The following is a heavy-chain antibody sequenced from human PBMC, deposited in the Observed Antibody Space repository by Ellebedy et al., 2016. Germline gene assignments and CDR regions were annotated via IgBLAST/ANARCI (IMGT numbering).Heavy chain of an antibody. D-gene: IGHD3-22*01. V-gene: IGHV3-30*18. J-gene: IGHJ4*02. CDR3: AKDFGYDGSGSPPGGSYFDY. CDR2: ISYDGSNK. Sequence: GESLKISXAASGFTFSSYGMHWVRQAPGKGLEWVAVISYDGSNKYYADSVKGRFTISRDNSKNTLYLQMNSLRAEDTAVYYCAKDFGYDGSGSPPGGSYFDYWGQGTLVTVSS. CDR1: GFTFSSYG.